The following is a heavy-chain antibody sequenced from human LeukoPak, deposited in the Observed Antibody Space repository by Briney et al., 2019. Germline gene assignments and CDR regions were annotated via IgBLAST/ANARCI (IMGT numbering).Heavy chain of an antibody. J-gene: IGHJ4*02. Sequence: PGGSLRLSCAASGFTFSDHYMSWIRQAPGKGLEWVSCISGSRVYTNYADSVKGRFTISRDNAKNSLYLQMNSLRAEDTAVYYCARVGFGDSLPGYWGQGTLVTVSS. CDR2: ISGSRVYT. D-gene: IGHD3-10*01. V-gene: IGHV3-11*05. CDR1: GFTFSDHY. CDR3: ARVGFGDSLPGY.